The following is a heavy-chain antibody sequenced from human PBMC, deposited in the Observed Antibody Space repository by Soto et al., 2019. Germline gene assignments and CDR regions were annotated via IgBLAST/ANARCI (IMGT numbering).Heavy chain of an antibody. J-gene: IGHJ4*02. CDR3: ARDYHLRPGGHDY. D-gene: IGHD2-2*01. V-gene: IGHV1-69*08. CDR1: GGTFSSYT. CDR2: IIPILGIA. Sequence: QVQLVQSGAEVKKPGSSVKVSCKASGGTFSSYTISWVRQAPGQGLEWMGRIIPILGIANYAQKFQGRVTIPADKSTSTAYMELSSLRSEDTAVYYCARDYHLRPGGHDYWGQGTLVTVSS.